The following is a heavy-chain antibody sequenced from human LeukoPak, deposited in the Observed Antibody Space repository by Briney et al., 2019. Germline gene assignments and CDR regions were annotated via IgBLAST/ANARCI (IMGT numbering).Heavy chain of an antibody. D-gene: IGHD6-19*01. CDR1: GFTFSSYA. V-gene: IGHV3-30*18. CDR2: ISYDGSNK. CDR3: AKDKYSSGWYGYFDY. Sequence: GGSLRLSCAASGFTFSSYAMSWVRQAPGKGLEWVAVISYDGSNKYYADSVKGRFTISRDNSKNTPYLQMNSLRAEDTAVYYCAKDKYSSGWYGYFDYWGQGTLVTVSS. J-gene: IGHJ4*02.